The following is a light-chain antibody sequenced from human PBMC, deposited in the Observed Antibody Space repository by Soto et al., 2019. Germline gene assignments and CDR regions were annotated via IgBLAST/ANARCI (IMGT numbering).Light chain of an antibody. J-gene: IGLJ3*02. CDR3: GTWDSSLSAWV. Sequence: QSVLTHPPSVSAAPGQKVTISCSGSSSNIGNNYVSWYQQLPGTAPKLLIYYNNKRPSGIPDRFSGSKSGTSATLGITGLQTGDEADYYCGTWDSSLSAWVFGGGTKLTVL. CDR2: YNN. V-gene: IGLV1-51*01. CDR1: SSNIGNNY.